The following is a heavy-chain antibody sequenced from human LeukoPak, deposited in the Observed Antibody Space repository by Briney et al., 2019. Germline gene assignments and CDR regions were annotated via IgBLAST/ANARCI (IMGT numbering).Heavy chain of an antibody. V-gene: IGHV3-30*18. CDR2: ISYDGSNK. Sequence: GGFLRLSCAASGFTFSSYGMHWVRQAPGKGLEWVAVISYDGSNKYYADSVKGRFTISRDNSKNTLYLQMNSLRAEDTAVYYCANGKVAAGNEFDYWGQGTLVTVSS. CDR3: ANGKVAAGNEFDY. D-gene: IGHD6-13*01. CDR1: GFTFSSYG. J-gene: IGHJ4*02.